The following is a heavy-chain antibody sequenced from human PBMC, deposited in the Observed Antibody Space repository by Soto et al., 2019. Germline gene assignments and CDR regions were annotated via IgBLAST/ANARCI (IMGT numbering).Heavy chain of an antibody. J-gene: IGHJ4*02. Sequence: PGGSLRLSCAASGFPFSIYAMSWVRQSPGEGLEWVSVISDSGGSTVNADSVKGRFSISRDNSKNTLYLQMNSLRVEDTAIYYCAKASGGTYTGSRVFDFWGQGTRVT. CDR3: AKASGGTYTGSRVFDF. CDR1: GFPFSIYA. D-gene: IGHD3-10*01. CDR2: ISDSGGST. V-gene: IGHV3-23*01.